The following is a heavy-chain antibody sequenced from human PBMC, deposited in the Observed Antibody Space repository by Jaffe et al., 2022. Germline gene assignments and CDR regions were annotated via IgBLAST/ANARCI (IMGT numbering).Heavy chain of an antibody. CDR3: ARDHQRGHGLLWFGSHHDAFDI. Sequence: QVQLVQSGAEVKKPGASVKVSCKASGYTFTGYYMHWVRQAPGQGLEWMGWINPNSGGTNYAQKFQGRVTMTRDTSISTAYMELSRLRSDDTAVYYCARDHQRGHGLLWFGSHHDAFDIWGQGTMVTVSS. V-gene: IGHV1-2*02. D-gene: IGHD3-10*01. J-gene: IGHJ3*02. CDR2: INPNSGGT. CDR1: GYTFTGYY.